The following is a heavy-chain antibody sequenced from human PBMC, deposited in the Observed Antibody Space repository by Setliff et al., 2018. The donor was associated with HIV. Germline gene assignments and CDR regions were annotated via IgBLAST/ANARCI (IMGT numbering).Heavy chain of an antibody. V-gene: IGHV1-69*05. CDR2: IMPIFGVT. CDR3: AKDPPGFSHFLDY. CDR1: GGTFTSYA. J-gene: IGHJ4*02. Sequence: SVKVSCKASGGTFTSYAFNWVRQAPGQRLEWMGEIMPIFGVTKYAQKFQGRLSISTGESTRTAYMELTSLTSEDTAVYFCAKDPPGFSHFLDYWGQGAVVTVSS.